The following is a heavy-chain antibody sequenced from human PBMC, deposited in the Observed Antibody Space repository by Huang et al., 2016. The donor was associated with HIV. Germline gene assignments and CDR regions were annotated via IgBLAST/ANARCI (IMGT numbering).Heavy chain of an antibody. J-gene: IGHJ3*02. D-gene: IGHD6-19*01. Sequence: YAMSWVRQAPGQGLEWVSAISGSGGSTYYADSVKGRFTISRDNSKNTLYLQMNSLRAEDTAVYYCAKQSSGWYVSADAFDIWGQGTMVTVSS. V-gene: IGHV3-23*01. CDR2: ISGSGGST. CDR1: YA. CDR3: AKQSSGWYVSADAFDI.